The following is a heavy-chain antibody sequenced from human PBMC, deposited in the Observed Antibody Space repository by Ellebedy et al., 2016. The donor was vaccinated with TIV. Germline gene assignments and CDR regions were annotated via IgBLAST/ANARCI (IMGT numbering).Heavy chain of an antibody. V-gene: IGHV1-2*02. CDR3: ARADTTVTTFDY. CDR2: INPNSGGT. Sequence: ASVKVSCXASGYTFTGYYMHWVRQAPGQGLEWMGWINPNSGGTNYAQKFQGRVTMTRDTSISTAYMELSRLRSDDTAVYYCARADTTVTTFDYWGQGTLVTVSS. J-gene: IGHJ4*02. CDR1: GYTFTGYY. D-gene: IGHD4-17*01.